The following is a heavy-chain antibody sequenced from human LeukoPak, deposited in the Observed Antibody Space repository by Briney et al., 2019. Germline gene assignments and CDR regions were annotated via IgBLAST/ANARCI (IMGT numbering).Heavy chain of an antibody. CDR3: ARVTYGSGTYGAFDY. J-gene: IGHJ4*02. V-gene: IGHV3-23*01. Sequence: GGSLRRSCAASGFTFSSYAMNWVRQAPGKGLEWVSTISGSGDNTYYADSVKGRFTISRDNSKNTLYLQMNSLRAEDTAVYYCARVTYGSGTYGAFDYWGQGTLVTVSS. CDR2: ISGSGDNT. D-gene: IGHD3-10*01. CDR1: GFTFSSYA.